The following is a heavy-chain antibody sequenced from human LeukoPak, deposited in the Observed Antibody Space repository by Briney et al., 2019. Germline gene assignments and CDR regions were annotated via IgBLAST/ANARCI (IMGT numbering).Heavy chain of an antibody. Sequence: GRSLRPSCQPAGLSLSSDGMQSARQGPGKGPGWLSYFSSSGDTIYYTDSVKVRFTISREHAKNSMYLQMNSLKTEATAIYFCVTNWPVWWGQRGQVGVCS. CDR1: GLSLSSDG. J-gene: IGHJ4*02. V-gene: IGHV3-48*01. CDR3: VTNWPVW. CDR2: FSSSGDTI. D-gene: IGHD3-16*01.